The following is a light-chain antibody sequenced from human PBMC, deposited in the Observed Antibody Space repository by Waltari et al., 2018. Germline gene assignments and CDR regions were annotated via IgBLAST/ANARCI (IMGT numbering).Light chain of an antibody. J-gene: IGKJ1*01. CDR1: RSVRAY. CDR3: QQRSDWPRT. V-gene: IGKV3-11*01. CDR2: DAS. Sequence: EIVLTQSLATLSFSPEVRATLSCMASRSVRAYLAWYQQKPGQAPRLLIHDASNRATGIPARVSGSGSGTHFTLTISSLEPEEFAVYYCQQRSDWPRTFGQGTKLEVK.